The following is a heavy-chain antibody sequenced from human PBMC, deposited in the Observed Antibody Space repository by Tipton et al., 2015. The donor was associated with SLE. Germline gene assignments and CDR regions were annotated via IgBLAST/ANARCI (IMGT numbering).Heavy chain of an antibody. D-gene: IGHD3-16*01. V-gene: IGHV3-30*02. J-gene: IGHJ6*02. Sequence: SLRLSCAASGFTFSSYGMHWVRRAPGKGLEWLAFIRYDESNKHYADSVKGRFTISRDNSKNTLYLQMNSLRTEDTAVYYCVKDFGSYDMDVWARGTTVTVSS. CDR3: VKDFGSYDMDV. CDR2: IRYDESNK. CDR1: GFTFSSYG.